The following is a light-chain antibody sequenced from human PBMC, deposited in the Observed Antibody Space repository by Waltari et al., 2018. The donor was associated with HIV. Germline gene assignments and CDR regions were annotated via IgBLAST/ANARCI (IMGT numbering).Light chain of an antibody. V-gene: IGLV2-23*02. Sequence: QSALTQPASVSGSPGQSITVSCTGTSRDVGTYALVSWYQQHPGKAPKLMIYEVTKRPSGFSNRFSGSKSGNTASLTVSGLQADDEAEYYCCSYRGSNTWVFGGGTKVTVL. CDR1: SRDVGTYAL. CDR2: EVT. J-gene: IGLJ3*02. CDR3: CSYRGSNTWV.